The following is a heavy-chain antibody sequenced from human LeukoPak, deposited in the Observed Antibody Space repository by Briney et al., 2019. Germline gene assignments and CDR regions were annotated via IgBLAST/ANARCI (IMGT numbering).Heavy chain of an antibody. CDR2: ISGSGGST. V-gene: IGHV3-23*01. CDR1: GFTFSSYA. Sequence: PGGSLRLSCAASGFTFSSYAMSWVRQAPGKGLEWVSAISGSGGSTYYADSVKGRFTISRDNSKNTLYLQMNSLRAEDTAVYYCANMGIVGATVEVDVDYWGQGTLVTVSS. J-gene: IGHJ4*02. CDR3: ANMGIVGATVEVDVDY. D-gene: IGHD1-26*01.